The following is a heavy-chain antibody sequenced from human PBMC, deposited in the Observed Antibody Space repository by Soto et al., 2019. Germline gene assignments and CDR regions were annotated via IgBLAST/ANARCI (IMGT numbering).Heavy chain of an antibody. CDR2: ISSSSSYI. CDR1: GFTFSSYS. J-gene: IGHJ6*03. CDR3: ARDRIAARLVSPYPMDV. Sequence: GGSLRLSCAASGFTFSSYSMNWVRQAPGKGLEWVSSISSSSSYIYYADSVKGRFTISRDNAKNSLYLQMNSLRAEDTAVYYCARDRIAARLVSPYPMDVWGKGTTVTVSS. V-gene: IGHV3-21*01. D-gene: IGHD6-6*01.